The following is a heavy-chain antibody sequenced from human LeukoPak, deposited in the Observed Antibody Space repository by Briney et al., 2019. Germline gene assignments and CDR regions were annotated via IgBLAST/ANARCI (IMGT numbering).Heavy chain of an antibody. CDR2: MNPNIGNT. D-gene: IGHD4-17*01. Sequence: ASLKVSCKPSGYTFTSYDISWVRPATGQGLEWMGWMNPNIGNTGYAQKFQGRVTMTRNTSISTAYMELSSLRSEDAAVYYCAREVTVSDYYYCGMDVWGQGTTVAVSS. CDR1: GYTFTSYD. J-gene: IGHJ6*02. CDR3: AREVTVSDYYYCGMDV. V-gene: IGHV1-8*01.